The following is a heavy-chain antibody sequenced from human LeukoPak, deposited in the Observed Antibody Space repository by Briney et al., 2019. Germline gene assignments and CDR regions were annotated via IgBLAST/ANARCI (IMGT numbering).Heavy chain of an antibody. CDR3: AKGPFEYSSSGYYYYMDV. D-gene: IGHD6-6*01. V-gene: IGHV3-43*02. Sequence: GGSLRLSCAASGFTFDDYAMHWVRQAPGKGLEWVSLISGDGGSTYYADSVKGRFTISRDNSKNSLYLQMNSLRTEDTALYYCAKGPFEYSSSGYYYYMDVWGKGTTVTVSS. J-gene: IGHJ6*03. CDR2: ISGDGGST. CDR1: GFTFDDYA.